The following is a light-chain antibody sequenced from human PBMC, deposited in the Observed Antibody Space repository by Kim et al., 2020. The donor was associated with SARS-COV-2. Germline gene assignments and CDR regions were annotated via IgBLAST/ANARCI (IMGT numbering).Light chain of an antibody. CDR2: DAS. Sequence: DIQMTQSPSSLSASVGDRVTITCQASQDINKYLSWYQQKPGKAPQLLIYDASKLDTGVPSRFSGSGSGTDFTFTISSLQPEDFATYYCPTYDSVPPTFGGGTKVDIK. CDR3: PTYDSVPPT. J-gene: IGKJ4*01. CDR1: QDINKY. V-gene: IGKV1-33*01.